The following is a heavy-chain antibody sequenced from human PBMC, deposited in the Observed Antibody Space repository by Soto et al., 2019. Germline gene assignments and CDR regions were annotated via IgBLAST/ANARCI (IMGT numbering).Heavy chain of an antibody. D-gene: IGHD1-26*01. J-gene: IGHJ3*02. CDR2: ISAYNGNT. V-gene: IGHV1-18*04. CDR1: GYTFTSYG. CDR3: ATYNRSYLGI. Sequence: ASVKVSCKGSGYTFTSYGISWVRQAPGQGLEWMGWISAYNGNTNYGQKLQGRVTMTTDTSTSTAYMDLRSLRSDDTAVYYCATYNRSYLGIWGQGTMATVSS.